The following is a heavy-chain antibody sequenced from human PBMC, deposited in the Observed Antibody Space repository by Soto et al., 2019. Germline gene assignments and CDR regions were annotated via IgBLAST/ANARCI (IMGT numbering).Heavy chain of an antibody. CDR1: GFTFDDYE. D-gene: IGHD6-25*01. CDR3: AKDKGRRARSSLDC. V-gene: IGHV3-9*01. CDR2: ISWNSGKI. Sequence: GGSLRLSSAVSGFTFDDYEMHWVRQGPGKGLEWVSRISWNSGKIGYADSVKGRFTISRDSAKNSLYLQMNSLRSEDTALYYCAKDKGRRARSSLDCWGHGTLVTVCS. J-gene: IGHJ4*01.